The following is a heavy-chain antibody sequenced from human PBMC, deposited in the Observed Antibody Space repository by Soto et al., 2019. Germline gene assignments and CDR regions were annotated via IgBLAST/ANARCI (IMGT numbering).Heavy chain of an antibody. CDR3: ARGEGGTRWGSIDY. D-gene: IGHD2-21*01. V-gene: IGHV1-2*04. CDR2: INPNSGGT. J-gene: IGHJ4*02. Sequence: QVQLVQSGAEVKKPGASVKVSCKASGYTFTGYYMHWVRQAPGQGLEWMGWINPNSGGTNYAQKFQGWVTMTRDTSISSAYMELSRLRSDDTAVHYCARGEGGTRWGSIDYWGQGTLVTVSS. CDR1: GYTFTGYY.